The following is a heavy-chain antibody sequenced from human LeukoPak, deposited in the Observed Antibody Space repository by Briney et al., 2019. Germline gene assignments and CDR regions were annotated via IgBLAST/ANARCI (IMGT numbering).Heavy chain of an antibody. CDR2: ISGSGGST. D-gene: IGHD3-22*01. CDR1: GFTFSSYA. V-gene: IGHV3-23*01. CDR3: AKDVVTMIVVVSAFDI. Sequence: GGSLRLSCAASGFTFSSYAMSWVRQAPGKGLEWVSAISGSGGSTYYADSVKGRFTISRDNSKNTLYLQMNSLRAEDTAVYYCAKDVVTMIVVVSAFDIWGQGTMVTVSS. J-gene: IGHJ3*02.